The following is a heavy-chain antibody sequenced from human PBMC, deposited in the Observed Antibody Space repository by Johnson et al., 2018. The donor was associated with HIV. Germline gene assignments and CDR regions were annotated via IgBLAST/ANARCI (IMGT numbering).Heavy chain of an antibody. Sequence: VQVVESGGGLIQPGGSLRLSCAASGFTFDDYAMHWVRQAPGKGLEYVSAISSNGGSTYYANSVKGRFTISRDNSKNTLYLQMCSLRAEDMAVYYCARDYYDSSGHDAFDIWGQGTMVTVSS. J-gene: IGHJ3*02. V-gene: IGHV3-64*01. CDR1: GFTFDDYA. CDR2: ISSNGGST. CDR3: ARDYYDSSGHDAFDI. D-gene: IGHD3-22*01.